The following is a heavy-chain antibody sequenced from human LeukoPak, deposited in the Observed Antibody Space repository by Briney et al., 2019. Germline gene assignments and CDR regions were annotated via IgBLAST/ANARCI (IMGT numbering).Heavy chain of an antibody. CDR3: AKDRNWNYGAWFDP. J-gene: IGHJ5*02. Sequence: GGSLRLSCAASGFTFSSYGMHWVRQAPGKGLEWVAVISYDGSNKYYADSVKGRFTISRDNSKNTLYLQMNSLRAEDTAVYYCAKDRNWNYGAWFDPWGQGTLVTVSS. V-gene: IGHV3-30*18. CDR1: GFTFSSYG. CDR2: ISYDGSNK. D-gene: IGHD1-7*01.